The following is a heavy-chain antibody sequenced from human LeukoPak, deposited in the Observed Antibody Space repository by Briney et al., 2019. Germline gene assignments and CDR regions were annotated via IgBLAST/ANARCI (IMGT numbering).Heavy chain of an antibody. CDR1: GYTFSGYY. CDR3: ARSSSWYNKCFDY. Sequence: ASVKVSCKASGYTFSGYYMHWLRQAPGQGREWMGWINPNSGGTSYAQKFQGRVTVTRDTSSSTAYMELSRLTSDDTASYFCARSSSWYNKCFDYWGQGTLVTVSS. V-gene: IGHV1-2*02. D-gene: IGHD6-13*01. J-gene: IGHJ4*02. CDR2: INPNSGGT.